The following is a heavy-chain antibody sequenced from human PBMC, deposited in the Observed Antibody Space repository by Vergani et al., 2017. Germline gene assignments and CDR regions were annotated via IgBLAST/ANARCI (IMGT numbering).Heavy chain of an antibody. D-gene: IGHD3-10*01. Sequence: EVHLLESGRGLVQPGGSRRLSCAGAGFTFATYTMAYVRQAPGKGLEWVATISSGGGDIFYADSVKGRLPISRDNSKNTLFLQMNSLKDEDTAVYYCTTAWGLYYLHGEYFQYWGRGTLVSVSS. CDR1: GFTFATYT. CDR3: TTAWGLYYLHGEYFQY. J-gene: IGHJ1*01. V-gene: IGHV3-23*01. CDR2: ISSGGGDI.